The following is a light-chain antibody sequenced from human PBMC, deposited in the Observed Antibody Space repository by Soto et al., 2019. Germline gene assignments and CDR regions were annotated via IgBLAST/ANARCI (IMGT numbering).Light chain of an antibody. J-gene: IGKJ5*01. CDR3: QQYNNRPPIT. CDR2: DAS. Sequence: TQSPGTLSASVGDRVTITCRASRSVDLWLAWYQQKPGKAPKLLIYDASSLQSGVPSRFSGSGSGTEFTLTISSLQSEDFALYYCQQYNNRPPITFGQGTRLEIK. V-gene: IGKV1-5*01. CDR1: RSVDLW.